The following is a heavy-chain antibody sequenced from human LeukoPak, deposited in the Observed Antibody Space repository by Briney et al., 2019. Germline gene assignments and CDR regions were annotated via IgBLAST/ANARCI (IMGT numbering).Heavy chain of an antibody. V-gene: IGHV4-4*07. CDR1: GGTIRGSW. CDR3: VRGLSASNDFNWFES. Sequence: SGTLSLTCSVSGGTIRGSWWSWIRQPAGKGPEWMGRINDSGTTRYDPSLKSRLPMSVDTSKDQFSLKLTSVTAADTAVYYCVRGLSASNDFNWFESWGRGILVTVSS. J-gene: IGHJ5*01. D-gene: IGHD1-1*01. CDR2: INDSGTT.